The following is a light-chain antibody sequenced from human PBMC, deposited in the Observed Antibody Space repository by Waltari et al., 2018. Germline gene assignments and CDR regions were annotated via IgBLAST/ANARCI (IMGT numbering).Light chain of an antibody. CDR1: SGSIASNA. J-gene: IGLJ3*02. Sequence: NFMLTQPHPVSESPGKKVTISCTRSSGSIASNAVPWYQQRPGSSPTAVIYEDNQRPSGVPDRFSGSIDSSSNSASLTISGLKTEDEADYYCQSYDNRNHWVFGGGTKLTVL. V-gene: IGLV6-57*01. CDR2: EDN. CDR3: QSYDNRNHWV.